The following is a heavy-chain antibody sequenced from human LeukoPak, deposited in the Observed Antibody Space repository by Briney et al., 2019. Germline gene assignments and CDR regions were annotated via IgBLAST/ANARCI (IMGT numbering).Heavy chain of an antibody. CDR2: VAGGGGKK. J-gene: IGHJ3*01. CDR1: GFSFSNYA. D-gene: IGHD4-17*01. CDR3: AKCRLSYGDDAFHV. V-gene: IGHV3-23*01. Sequence: GGSLRLSCAASGFSFSNYAMSWVRQAPGKGLEWVSYVAGGGGKKFHADSVKGRFTISRDNSRNTMFLQMNSLRVEDTAAYYCAKCRLSYGDDAFHVWGQGTMVLVSS.